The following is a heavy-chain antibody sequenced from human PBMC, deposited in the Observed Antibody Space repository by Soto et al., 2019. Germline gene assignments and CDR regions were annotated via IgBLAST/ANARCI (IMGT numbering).Heavy chain of an antibody. J-gene: IGHJ3*02. CDR1: GFTFDDYA. Sequence: QAGGSLRLSCAASGFTFDDYAMHWVRQAPGKGLEWVSGISWNSGSIGYADSVKGRFTISRDNAKNSLYLQMNSLRAEDTALYYCAKDLNVAINAFAIWGQGTMVTVSS. V-gene: IGHV3-9*01. CDR3: AKDLNVAINAFAI. D-gene: IGHD2-21*01. CDR2: ISWNSGSI.